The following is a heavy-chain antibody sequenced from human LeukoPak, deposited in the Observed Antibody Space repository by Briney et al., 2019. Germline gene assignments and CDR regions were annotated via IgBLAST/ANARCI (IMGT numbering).Heavy chain of an antibody. CDR1: GYTFTSYY. CDR2: INPSGGST. J-gene: IGHJ4*02. V-gene: IGHV1-46*01. Sequence: ASVKVSCKASGYTFTSYYMHWVRPAPGQGLEWMGIINPSGGSTSYAQKFQGRVTMTRDTSTSTVYMELSSLRSEDTAVYYCARGAYYYDSSGYLTGWGQGTLVTVSS. D-gene: IGHD3-22*01. CDR3: ARGAYYYDSSGYLTG.